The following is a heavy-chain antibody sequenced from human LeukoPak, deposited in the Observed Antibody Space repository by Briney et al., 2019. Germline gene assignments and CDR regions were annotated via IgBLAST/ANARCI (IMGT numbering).Heavy chain of an antibody. Sequence: ASETLSLTCTVSGGSISSYYWSWIRQPAGKGLELIGRIYPSGSTNYNPSLKSRVTTSVDTSKNQFSLKLSSVTAADTAVYYCARAPTGTGGWNWFDPWGQGTLVTVSS. CDR3: ARAPTGTGGWNWFDP. V-gene: IGHV4-4*07. D-gene: IGHD1-1*01. CDR2: IYPSGST. CDR1: GGSISSYY. J-gene: IGHJ5*02.